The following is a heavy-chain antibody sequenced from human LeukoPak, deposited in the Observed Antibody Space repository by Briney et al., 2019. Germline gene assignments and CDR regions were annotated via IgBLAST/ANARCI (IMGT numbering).Heavy chain of an antibody. CDR3: ARVAYYDSSGYYGYYYYYMDV. J-gene: IGHJ6*03. D-gene: IGHD3-22*01. CDR2: ISAYNGNT. CDR1: GYTFTSYG. Sequence: ASVKVSCKASGYTFTSYGISWVRQAPGQGLEWMGWISAYNGNTNYAQKLQGRVTMTTDTSTSTAYMELRSLRSDDTAVYYCARVAYYDSSGYYGYYYYYMDVWGKGTTVTISS. V-gene: IGHV1-18*01.